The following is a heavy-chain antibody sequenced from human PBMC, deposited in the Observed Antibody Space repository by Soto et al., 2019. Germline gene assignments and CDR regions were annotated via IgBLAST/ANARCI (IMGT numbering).Heavy chain of an antibody. D-gene: IGHD6-6*01. CDR2: TYYRSKWYN. CDR3: ERVWGLIEYRASLDF. CDR1: GDSVSSNSAA. V-gene: IGHV6-1*01. J-gene: IGHJ6*03. Sequence: SQTLSLTCAISGDSVSSNSAAWNWIRQSPSRGLEWLGRTYYRSKWYNDYAVSVKSRITINPDTSKNQFSLQLNSVTPEDTDVVYCERVWGLIEYRASLDFWAKGTRVT.